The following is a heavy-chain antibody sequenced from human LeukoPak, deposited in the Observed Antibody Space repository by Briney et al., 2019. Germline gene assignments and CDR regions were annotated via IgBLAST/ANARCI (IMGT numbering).Heavy chain of an antibody. CDR2: IYTSGST. V-gene: IGHV4-4*07. CDR1: GGSISSYY. J-gene: IGHJ4*02. D-gene: IGHD5-18*01. CDR3: ARDLLDTVMVPFDY. Sequence: SETLSLTCTVSGGSISSYYWSWIRQPAGKGLEWIGRIYTSGSTNYNPSLKSRVTMSVDTSKNQFSLKLSSVTAAGTAVYYCARDLLDTVMVPFDYWGQGTLVTVSS.